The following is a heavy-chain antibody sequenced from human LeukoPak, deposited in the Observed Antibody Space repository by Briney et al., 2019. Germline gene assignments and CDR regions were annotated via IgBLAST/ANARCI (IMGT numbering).Heavy chain of an antibody. CDR1: GGSITNYY. CDR2: IYYSGTT. J-gene: IGHJ4*02. V-gene: IGHV4-59*01. Sequence: PSETLSLTCTVSGGSITNYYWSWIRQPPGKGLEWIGNIYYSGTTDYNPSLKSRVTISVDTSKKQFSLKLTSVTAADTAIYYCARGFSSNYFDYWGQGTLVTVSS. CDR3: ARGFSSNYFDY. D-gene: IGHD3-10*01.